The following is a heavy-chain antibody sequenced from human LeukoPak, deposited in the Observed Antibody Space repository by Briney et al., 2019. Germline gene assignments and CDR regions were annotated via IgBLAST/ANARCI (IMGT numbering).Heavy chain of an antibody. CDR1: GFTFSDHY. J-gene: IGHJ4*02. CDR3: ARVYYDSSGSKIDY. V-gene: IGHV3-72*01. CDR2: TRNKANSYTT. D-gene: IGHD3-22*01. Sequence: GGSLRLSCAASGFTFSDHYMDWVRQAPGKGLEWVGRTRNKANSYTTEYAASVKGRLTISRDDSKNSLYLQMNSLKTEDTAVYYCARVYYDSSGSKIDYWGQGTLVTVSS.